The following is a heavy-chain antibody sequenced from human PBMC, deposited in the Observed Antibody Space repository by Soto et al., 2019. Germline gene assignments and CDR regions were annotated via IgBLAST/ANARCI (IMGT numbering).Heavy chain of an antibody. D-gene: IGHD2-21*02. CDR3: ARSSAYCGGDCYSWVWFDP. J-gene: IGHJ5*02. Sequence: WIRQSPGKGLEWMGIIYPGDSDTRYSPSFQGQVTISADKSISTAYLQWSSLKASDTAMYYCARSSAYCGGDCYSWVWFDPWGQGTLVTVSS. CDR2: IYPGDSDT. V-gene: IGHV5-51*01.